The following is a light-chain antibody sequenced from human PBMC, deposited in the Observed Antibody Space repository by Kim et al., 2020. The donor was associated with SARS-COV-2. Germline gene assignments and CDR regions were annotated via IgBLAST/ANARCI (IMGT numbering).Light chain of an antibody. Sequence: NFMLTQPHSVSESPGKTVTISCTGSSGSIASNYVQWYQQRPGSAPTTVIYEDNQRPSGVPDRFSGSIDSSSNSASLTISGLKTEDEADYYCQSYDSSNHDSYVFGTGTKVTVL. CDR3: QSYDSSNHDSYV. V-gene: IGLV6-57*02. CDR1: SGSIASNY. CDR2: EDN. J-gene: IGLJ1*01.